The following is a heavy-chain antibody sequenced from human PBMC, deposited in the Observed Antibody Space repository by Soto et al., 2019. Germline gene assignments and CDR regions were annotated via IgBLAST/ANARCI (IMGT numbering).Heavy chain of an antibody. D-gene: IGHD6-19*01. Sequence: TLSLTCTVSGGSISSGGYYWSWIRQHPGKGLEWIGYIYYSGSTYYNPSLKSRVTMTRDTSISTAYMELSRLRSDDTAVYYCARDSRKAVAGRDFDYWGQGTLVTVSS. CDR2: IYYSGST. CDR1: GGSISSGGYY. V-gene: IGHV4-31*03. J-gene: IGHJ4*02. CDR3: ARDSRKAVAGRDFDY.